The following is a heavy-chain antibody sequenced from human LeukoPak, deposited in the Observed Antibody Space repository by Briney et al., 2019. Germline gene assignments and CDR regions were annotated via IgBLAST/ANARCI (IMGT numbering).Heavy chain of an antibody. V-gene: IGHV1-18*04. CDR1: GYTFTSYG. CDR2: INAYNGNT. J-gene: IGHJ6*03. CDR3: ARDTRRGVYEYNYYMDV. Sequence: ASVKVSCKASGYTFTSYGISWVRQAPGQGLEWMGWINAYNGNTNYAQKFQGRVTMTRDTSISTAYMELRRLRSDDTAVYYCARDTRRGVYEYNYYMDVWGKGTTVTVSS. D-gene: IGHD3-3*01.